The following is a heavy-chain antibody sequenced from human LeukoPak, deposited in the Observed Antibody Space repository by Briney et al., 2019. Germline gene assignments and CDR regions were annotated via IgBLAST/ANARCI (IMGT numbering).Heavy chain of an antibody. V-gene: IGHV4-4*07. CDR1: GGSISSYY. CDR3: ATGGSGYWYFDL. CDR2: IYTSGST. J-gene: IGHJ2*01. Sequence: KSSETLSLTCTVSGGSISSYYWSWLRQPAGKGLEWIGRIYTSGSTNYNPSLKSRVTISVDKSKNQFSLKLRSATAADTAVFYFATGGSGYWYFDLWGRGTLVTVSS. D-gene: IGHD2-8*02.